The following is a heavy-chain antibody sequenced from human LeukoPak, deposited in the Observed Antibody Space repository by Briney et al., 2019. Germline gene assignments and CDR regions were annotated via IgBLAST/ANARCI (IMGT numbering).Heavy chain of an antibody. J-gene: IGHJ4*02. Sequence: SVTLSLTCTVSGGSISSHYWTWIRQPAGKGLEWIGRIHTSRTTNYNPSLQSRVTMSVDTSKNQFSLKLSSVTAADTAVYYCARNSNYGNYFDYWGQGNPVTVSS. CDR1: GGSISSHY. CDR3: ARNSNYGNYFDY. V-gene: IGHV4-4*07. D-gene: IGHD4-11*01. CDR2: IHTSRTT.